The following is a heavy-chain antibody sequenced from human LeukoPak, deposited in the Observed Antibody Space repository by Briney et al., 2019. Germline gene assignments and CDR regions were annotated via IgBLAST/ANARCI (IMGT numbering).Heavy chain of an antibody. V-gene: IGHV3-23*01. D-gene: IGHD3-22*01. CDR2: IRGSGGST. Sequence: PGGSLRLSCAASGFTFSSYAMSWVRQAPGKGLEWVSAIRGSGGSTYYADSVKGRFTISRDNSKNTLYLQMNSLRAEDTAVYYCAKDRSFSYYDSSGPIDYWGQGTLVTVSS. CDR1: GFTFSSYA. CDR3: AKDRSFSYYDSSGPIDY. J-gene: IGHJ4*02.